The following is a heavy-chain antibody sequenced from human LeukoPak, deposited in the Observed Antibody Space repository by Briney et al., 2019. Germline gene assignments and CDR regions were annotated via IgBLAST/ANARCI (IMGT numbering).Heavy chain of an antibody. Sequence: GGSLRLSCAASGFTFSSYSMNWVRQAPGKGLEWVSYISSSSSTIYYVDSVKGRFTISRDNAKNSLYLQMNSLRAEDTALYYCTKDIREHYYYYMDVWGKGTTVTVSS. CDR2: ISSSSSTI. V-gene: IGHV3-48*01. CDR3: TKDIREHYYYYMDV. CDR1: GFTFSSYS. J-gene: IGHJ6*03. D-gene: IGHD1-26*01.